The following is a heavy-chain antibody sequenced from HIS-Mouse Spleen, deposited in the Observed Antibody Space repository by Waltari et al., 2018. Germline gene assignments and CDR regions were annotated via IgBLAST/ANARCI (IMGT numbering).Heavy chain of an antibody. J-gene: IGHJ3*02. CDR2: ISYDGSNK. CDR1: GFTFSSYA. CDR3: ARVNGIAVAGTDAFDI. V-gene: IGHV3-30-3*01. D-gene: IGHD6-19*01. Sequence: QVQLVESGGGVVQPGRSLRLSCAASGFTFSSYAMHWVRQAPGKGREWWALISYDGSNKYYADSVKGRFTISRDNSKNTLYLQMNSLRAEDTAVYYCARVNGIAVAGTDAFDIWGQGTMVTVSS.